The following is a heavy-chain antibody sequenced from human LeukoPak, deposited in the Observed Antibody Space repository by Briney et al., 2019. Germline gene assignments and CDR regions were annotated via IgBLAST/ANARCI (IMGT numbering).Heavy chain of an antibody. D-gene: IGHD2/OR15-2a*01. CDR2: IYHSGSS. V-gene: IGHV4-38-2*02. J-gene: IGHJ3*02. Sequence: PSETLSLTCTVSGYSISSGYYWGWIRQPPGKGLEWIGAIYHSGSSYYDSSLKSRVTISADTSKNQFSLKLSSVTAADTAVYYCARKAILLAAFDIWGQGTMVTVSS. CDR3: ARKAILLAAFDI. CDR1: GYSISSGYY.